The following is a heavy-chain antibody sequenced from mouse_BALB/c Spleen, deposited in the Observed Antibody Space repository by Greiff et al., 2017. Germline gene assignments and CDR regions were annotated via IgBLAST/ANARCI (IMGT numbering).Heavy chain of an antibody. D-gene: IGHD4-1*01. Sequence: EVKVVESGAELVRPGALVKLSCKASGFNFTDYYMHWVKQRPEQGLEWIGWIDPENGNTIYDPKFQGKASITADTSSNTAYLQLSSLTSEDTAVYYCARGLGRDYWGQGTTLTVSS. J-gene: IGHJ2*01. CDR3: ARGLGRDY. CDR2: IDPENGNT. CDR1: GFNFTDYY. V-gene: IGHV14-1*02.